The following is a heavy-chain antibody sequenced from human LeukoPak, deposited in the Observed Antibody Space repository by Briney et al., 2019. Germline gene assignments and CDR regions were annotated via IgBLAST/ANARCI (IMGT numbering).Heavy chain of an antibody. Sequence: PSETLSLTCAVYGGSFSGYYWSWIRQPPGKGLEWIGEINHSGSTNYNPSLKSRVTISVDTSKNQFSLKLSSVTAADTAVYYCARQRISGYCDYWGQGTLVTVSS. D-gene: IGHD3-22*01. CDR1: GGSFSGYY. CDR3: ARQRISGYCDY. CDR2: INHSGST. J-gene: IGHJ4*02. V-gene: IGHV4-34*01.